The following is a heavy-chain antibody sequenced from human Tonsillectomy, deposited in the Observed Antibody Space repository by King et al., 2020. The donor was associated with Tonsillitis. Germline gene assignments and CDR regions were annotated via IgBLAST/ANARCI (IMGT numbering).Heavy chain of an antibody. Sequence: QLQESGPGLVKPSETLSLTCAVSGGSISCGDYYWGWIRQPPGKGLEWVGSIFYSGSTLYNSSLTSLVPISVDPSKNQFSLKLSSVTAADMAVYYCARLVRGYNDGRGFIDYWGQGTLVTVSS. V-gene: IGHV4-39*01. D-gene: IGHD1-1*01. CDR1: GGSISCGDYY. J-gene: IGHJ4*02. CDR3: ARLVRGYNDGRGFIDY. CDR2: IFYSGST.